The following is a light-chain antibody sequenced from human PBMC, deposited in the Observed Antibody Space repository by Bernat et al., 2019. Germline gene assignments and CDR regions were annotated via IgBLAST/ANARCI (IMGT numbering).Light chain of an antibody. CDR1: QNIASY. CDR3: QQTYGSPPWT. V-gene: IGKV1-39*01. CDR2: AAS. J-gene: IGKJ1*01. Sequence: DIQMTQSPSSLSASVGDVVTITCRASQNIASYLNWYQKKPGKAPELLIYAASNLLGGVPSRFSGSGSGTEYTLTISSLQPDDFATYYCQQTYGSPPWTFGQGSKVEVK.